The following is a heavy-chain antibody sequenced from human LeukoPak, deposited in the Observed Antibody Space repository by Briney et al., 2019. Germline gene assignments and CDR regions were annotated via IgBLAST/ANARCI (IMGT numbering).Heavy chain of an antibody. Sequence: GRSLRLSCAASGFTFSSYDMHWVRQAPGKGLEWVAVIWYDGSNKYYADSVRGRFTISRDNSRNTLYLQMNSLRADDTAIYYCVRDPSCSGGGCYYYYGMDVWGQGTTVTVSS. V-gene: IGHV3-33*01. CDR1: GFTFSSYD. CDR3: VRDPSCSGGGCYYYYGMDV. J-gene: IGHJ6*02. D-gene: IGHD2-15*01. CDR2: IWYDGSNK.